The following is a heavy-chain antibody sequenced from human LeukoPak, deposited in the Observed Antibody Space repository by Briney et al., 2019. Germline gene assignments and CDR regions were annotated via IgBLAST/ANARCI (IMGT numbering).Heavy chain of an antibody. V-gene: IGHV3-23*01. Sequence: PGGSLRLSCTASGFIFRDYVMSWVRQAPGKGPEWVAAIWRTGDWTHYVDSVKGRFSISRDNVNNALYLQMDNLRVEDTGVYYCARDRGYTRTNTDGYPVFDLWGQGTLVTVSS. J-gene: IGHJ4*03. D-gene: IGHD5-24*01. CDR2: IWRTGDWT. CDR1: GFIFRDYV. CDR3: ARDRGYTRTNTDGYPVFDL.